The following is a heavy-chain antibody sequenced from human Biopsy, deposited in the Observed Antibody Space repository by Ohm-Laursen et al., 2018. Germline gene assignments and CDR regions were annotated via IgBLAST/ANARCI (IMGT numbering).Heavy chain of an antibody. CDR1: GGSLSTYY. V-gene: IGHV4-4*07. CDR3: ARWTPEYDSSRYYLDAFDI. Sequence: ETLSLTCTVSGGSLSTYYWSWIRQPAGKGLEWIGRISSSGSTNYNPSLRSRVTLSMDTSKRQFSLKMSFVTAADTAVYYCARWTPEYDSSRYYLDAFDIWGQGTKVTVSS. J-gene: IGHJ3*02. D-gene: IGHD3-22*01. CDR2: ISSSGST.